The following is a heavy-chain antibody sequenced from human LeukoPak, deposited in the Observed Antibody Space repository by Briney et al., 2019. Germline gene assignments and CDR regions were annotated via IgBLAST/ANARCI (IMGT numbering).Heavy chain of an antibody. CDR2: ISSSGSTI. V-gene: IGHV3-11*04. CDR1: GFTFSDYY. CDR3: ARDQGRRGYSGYDSSYYFDY. J-gene: IGHJ4*02. Sequence: PGRSLRLSCAASGFTFSDYYMSWIRQAPGKGLEWVSYISSSGSTIYYADSVKGRFTISRDNAKNSLYLQMNSLRAEDTAVYYCARDQGRRGYSGYDSSYYFDYWGQGTLVTVSS. D-gene: IGHD5-12*01.